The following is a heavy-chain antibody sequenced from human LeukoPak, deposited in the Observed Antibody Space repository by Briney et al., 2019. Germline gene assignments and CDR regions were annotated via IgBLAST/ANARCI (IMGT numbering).Heavy chain of an antibody. D-gene: IGHD6-19*01. CDR3: ARDYSSGWPNFDY. J-gene: IGHJ4*02. V-gene: IGHV1-18*01. CDR1: GYTFTSYG. CDR2: ISTYNGNT. Sequence: PEASVTVSCKASGYTFTSYGISWVRQAPGQGLEWMGWISTYNGNTNYAPKLQGRVTMTTDTSTSTAYMELRSLRSDDTAVYYCARDYSSGWPNFDYWGQGTLVTVSS.